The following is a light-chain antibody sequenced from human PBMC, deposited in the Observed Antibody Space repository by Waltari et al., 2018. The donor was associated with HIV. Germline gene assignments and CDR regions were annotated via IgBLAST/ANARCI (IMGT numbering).Light chain of an antibody. V-gene: IGLV2-23*02. Sequence: QSALTQPASVSGSPGQSITISCTGTSSDVGSYYLVSWYQQHPAKAPKLRIYEVNKRPSGVSNRCSGSKSGNTASLTISGLQAEDEADCYCCSYAGSSTLVFGGGTKLTVL. CDR2: EVN. CDR3: CSYAGSSTLV. J-gene: IGLJ3*02. CDR1: SSDVGSYYL.